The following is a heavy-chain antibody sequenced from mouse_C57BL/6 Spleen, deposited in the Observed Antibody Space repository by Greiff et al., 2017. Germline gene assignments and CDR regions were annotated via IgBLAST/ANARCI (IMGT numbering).Heavy chain of an antibody. V-gene: IGHV2-6-1*01. J-gene: IGHJ4*01. CDR2: KWSDGST. CDR1: GFSLTSYG. D-gene: IGHD2-2*01. Sequence: VHLVESGPGLVEPSQSLSITCTVSGFSLTSYGVHWVRQPPGKGLEWLVVKWSDGSTTYNSALKSRLSISKDNSKSQVFVKMNSLQTDDTAMYYCTRHNGYVMDYWGQGTSVTVSS. CDR3: TRHNGYVMDY.